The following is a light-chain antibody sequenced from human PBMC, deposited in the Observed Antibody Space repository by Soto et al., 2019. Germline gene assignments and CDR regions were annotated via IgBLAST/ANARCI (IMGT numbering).Light chain of an antibody. CDR3: QQYIKGYT. V-gene: IGKV3-15*01. J-gene: IGKJ2*01. CDR2: SAF. CDR1: QSVSTS. Sequence: EVVMTQSPATLSVFPGERVTLSCRASQSVSTSVAWYQQKPGQAPRLLIYSAFTRASGIPPRFSGGGSGTDFTLTISSLESEDFAVYYCQQYIKGYTFGQGTKLEIK.